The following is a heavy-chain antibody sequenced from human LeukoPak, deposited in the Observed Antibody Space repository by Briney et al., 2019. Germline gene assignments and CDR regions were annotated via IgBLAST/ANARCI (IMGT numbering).Heavy chain of an antibody. V-gene: IGHV3-23*01. CDR2: ISGSGGST. J-gene: IGHJ4*02. D-gene: IGHD6-13*01. Sequence: GGSLRLSCAASGFTFSSYAMSWVRQAPGKGLEWDSAISGSGGSTYYADSVKGRFTISRDNSKNTLYLQMNSLRAEDTAVYYCAKKGLRTEQLVTDYWGQGTLVTVSS. CDR3: AKKGLRTEQLVTDY. CDR1: GFTFSSYA.